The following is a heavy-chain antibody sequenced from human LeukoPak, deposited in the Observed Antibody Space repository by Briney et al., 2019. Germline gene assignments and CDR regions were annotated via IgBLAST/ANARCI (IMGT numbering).Heavy chain of an antibody. CDR1: GFTFSSYA. D-gene: IGHD6-13*01. V-gene: IGHV3-23*01. CDR2: ISDDSGRI. CDR3: AKEASSSWTN. J-gene: IGHJ4*02. Sequence: GGSLRLSCVASGFTFSSYAMSWVRQAPGKGPEWVSQISDDSGRIYYADSVKGRFSISRDNSKNTLYLQMNSLRAEDTALYYCAKEASSSWTNWGQGTLVTVSS.